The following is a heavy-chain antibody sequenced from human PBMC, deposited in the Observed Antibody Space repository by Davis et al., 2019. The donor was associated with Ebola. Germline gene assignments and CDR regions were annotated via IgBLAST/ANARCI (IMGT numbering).Heavy chain of an antibody. J-gene: IGHJ4*02. CDR3: ARGTATPGADY. D-gene: IGHD2-21*02. CDR1: GFTFRYYW. Sequence: PGGSLRPSCAVPGFTFRYYWMNWVRLAPGKGLEWLANIDQDGSQRHYVDSVRGRFAISRDNAENSLYLQMNSLRVEDTAVYYCARGTATPGADYWGQGTLVTVSS. V-gene: IGHV3-7*04. CDR2: IDQDGSQR.